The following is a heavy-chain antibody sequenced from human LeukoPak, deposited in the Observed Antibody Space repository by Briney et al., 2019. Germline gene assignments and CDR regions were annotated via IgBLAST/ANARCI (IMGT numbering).Heavy chain of an antibody. Sequence: SETLSLTCTVSGGSVSSYYWSWIRQPPGKGLEWIGDIYYSGSTNYNPSLKSRVTISVDTSKNQFSLRLSSVTAADTAVYYSARLASGSYGPLTPFDYWGQGTLVTVSS. J-gene: IGHJ4*02. D-gene: IGHD1-26*01. CDR2: IYYSGST. CDR1: GGSVSSYY. V-gene: IGHV4-59*08. CDR3: ARLASGSYGPLTPFDY.